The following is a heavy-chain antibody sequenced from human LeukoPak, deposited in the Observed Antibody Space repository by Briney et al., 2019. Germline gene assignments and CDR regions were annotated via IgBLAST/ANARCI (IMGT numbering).Heavy chain of an antibody. V-gene: IGHV4-39*01. CDR1: GGSISSYY. D-gene: IGHD6-19*01. CDR2: IYYSGST. J-gene: IGHJ3*01. CDR3: AEEYSSGWYFR. Sequence: PSETLSLTCTASGGSISSYYWGWIRQPPGKGLEWIGSIYYSGSTYYNPSLKSRVTISVDTSKNQFSLKLSSVTAADTAVYYCAEEYSSGWYFRWGQGTMVTVSS.